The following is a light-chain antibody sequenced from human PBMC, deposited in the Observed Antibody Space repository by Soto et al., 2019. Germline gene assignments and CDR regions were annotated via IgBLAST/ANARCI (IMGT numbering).Light chain of an antibody. J-gene: IGKJ4*01. Sequence: EIVLTQSPGTLSLSPGERATLSCRASQSVSSSYLAWYQQKPGQAPRLLIYGASSRATVIPDRFSGSGSGTDFTLTISRLEPEDFAVYYCQQYGSPLAFGGWTKVEIK. CDR2: GAS. V-gene: IGKV3-20*01. CDR3: QQYGSPLA. CDR1: QSVSSSY.